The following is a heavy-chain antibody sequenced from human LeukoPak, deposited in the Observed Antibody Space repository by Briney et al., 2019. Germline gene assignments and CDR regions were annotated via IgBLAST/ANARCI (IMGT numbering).Heavy chain of an antibody. V-gene: IGHV3-9*01. CDR2: ISWNSGSL. CDR3: ASKWELLH. CDR1: GFTFDDYA. Sequence: PGGSLRLSCAASGFTFDDYAMHWVRQAPGKGLEWVSGISWNSGSLGYADSVKGRFTISRDNAKNSLYLQMNSLRAEDTALYYCASKWELLHWGQGTLVTVSS. D-gene: IGHD1-26*01. J-gene: IGHJ4*02.